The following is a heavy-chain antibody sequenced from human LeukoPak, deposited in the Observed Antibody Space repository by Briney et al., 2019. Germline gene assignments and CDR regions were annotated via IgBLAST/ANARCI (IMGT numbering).Heavy chain of an antibody. V-gene: IGHV4-59*08. D-gene: IGHD3-3*01. J-gene: IGHJ4*02. CDR1: GGSISSYY. CDR3: ARHPGITTLNFDY. Sequence: SETLSLTCTVSGGSISSYYWSWIRQPPGKGLEWIGYIYYSGSTNYNPSLKSRVTISVDTSKNQFSLKLSSVTAADTAVYYCARHPGITTLNFDYWGQGTLVTASS. CDR2: IYYSGST.